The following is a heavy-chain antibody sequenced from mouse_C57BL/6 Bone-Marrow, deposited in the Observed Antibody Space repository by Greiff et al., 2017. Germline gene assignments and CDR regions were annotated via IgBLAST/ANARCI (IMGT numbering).Heavy chain of an antibody. CDR3: ARVDGYHWYFDV. J-gene: IGHJ1*03. CDR1: GYTFTSYW. V-gene: IGHV1-50*01. D-gene: IGHD2-3*01. Sequence: QVQLQQPGAELVKPGASVKLSCKASGYTFTSYWMQWVKQRPGQGLEWIGEIDPSDSYTNYNQKFKGKATLTVDTSSSTADMQLSSLTSEDSAVYYCARVDGYHWYFDVWGTGTTVTVSS. CDR2: IDPSDSYT.